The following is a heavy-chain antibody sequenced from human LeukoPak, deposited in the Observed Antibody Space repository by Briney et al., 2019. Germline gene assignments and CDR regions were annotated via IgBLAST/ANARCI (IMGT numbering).Heavy chain of an antibody. V-gene: IGHV4-34*01. CDR2: INHSGST. Sequence: PSETLSLTCAVYGGSSSGYYWSWIRQPPGKGLEWIGEINHSGSTNYNPSLKSRVTISVDTSKNQFSLKLSSVTAADTAVYYCARGRAYYYGSGSYFFDYWGQGTLVTVSS. CDR1: GGSSSGYY. J-gene: IGHJ4*02. CDR3: ARGRAYYYGSGSYFFDY. D-gene: IGHD3-10*01.